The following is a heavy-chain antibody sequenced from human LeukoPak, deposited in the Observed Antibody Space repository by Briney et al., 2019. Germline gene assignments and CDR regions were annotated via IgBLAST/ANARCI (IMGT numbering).Heavy chain of an antibody. CDR1: GFTFSSYG. J-gene: IGHJ3*01. CDR2: ISYDGSNK. Sequence: GGSLRLSCAASGFTFSSYGMHWVRQAPGKGLEWVAIISYDGSNKNYADSVKGRFTISRDNSKNTLYLQMNSLRDDDTAVYYCVRDQFYAFDVWGQGTMVTVSS. V-gene: IGHV3-30*03. CDR3: VRDQFYAFDV.